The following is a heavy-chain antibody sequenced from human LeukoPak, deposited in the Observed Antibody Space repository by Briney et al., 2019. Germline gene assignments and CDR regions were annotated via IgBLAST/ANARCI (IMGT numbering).Heavy chain of an antibody. Sequence: TGGSLRLSCAPSGFTFNNAWMSWVRQAPGKGLEWVSSISSSSSYIYYADSVKGRFTISRDNAKNSLYLQMNSLRAEDTAVYYCARAGIVGAIDYWGQGTLVTVSS. CDR1: GFTFNNAW. D-gene: IGHD1-26*01. V-gene: IGHV3-21*01. CDR2: ISSSSSYI. J-gene: IGHJ4*02. CDR3: ARAGIVGAIDY.